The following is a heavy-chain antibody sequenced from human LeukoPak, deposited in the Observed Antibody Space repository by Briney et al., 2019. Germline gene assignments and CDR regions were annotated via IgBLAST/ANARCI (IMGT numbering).Heavy chain of an antibody. CDR3: ARLQLWEYYFDY. CDR2: IYTTGST. CDR1: GGSISSYY. V-gene: IGHV4-4*07. J-gene: IGHJ4*02. Sequence: SETLSLTCTVSGGSISSYYWSWIRQPAGKGLEWIGRIYTTGSTCYNPSLKSRVTMSVDTSKNQFSLKLSSVTAADTAVYYCARLQLWEYYFDYWGQGTLVTVSS. D-gene: IGHD1-1*01.